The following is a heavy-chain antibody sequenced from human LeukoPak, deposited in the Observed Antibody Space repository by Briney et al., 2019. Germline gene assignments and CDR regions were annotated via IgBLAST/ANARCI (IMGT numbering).Heavy chain of an antibody. CDR2: IYSGGST. V-gene: IGHV3-53*01. J-gene: IGHJ4*02. CDR3: ARDFGHWELNGGYYFDY. Sequence: PGGSLRLSCAASGFTVSSNSMNWVRQAPGKGLEWVSVIYSGGSTYYADSVKGRFTISRDNAKNSLYLQMNSLRAEDTAVYYCARDFGHWELNGGYYFDYWGQGTLVTVSS. CDR1: GFTVSSNS. D-gene: IGHD1-26*01.